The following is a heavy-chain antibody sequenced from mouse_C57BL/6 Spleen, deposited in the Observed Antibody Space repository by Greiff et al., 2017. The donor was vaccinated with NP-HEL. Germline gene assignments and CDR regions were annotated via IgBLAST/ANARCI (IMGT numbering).Heavy chain of an antibody. J-gene: IGHJ2*01. CDR1: GYSITSGYY. V-gene: IGHV3-6*01. D-gene: IGHD2-4*01. Sequence: VQLQQSGPGLVKPSQSLSLTCSVTGYSITSGYYWNWIRQFPGNKLEWMGYISYDGSNNYNPSLKNRISITRDTSKNQFFLKLNSVTTEDTATYYCAREGDYDYDSDYWGQGTTLTVSS. CDR2: ISYDGSN. CDR3: AREGDYDYDSDY.